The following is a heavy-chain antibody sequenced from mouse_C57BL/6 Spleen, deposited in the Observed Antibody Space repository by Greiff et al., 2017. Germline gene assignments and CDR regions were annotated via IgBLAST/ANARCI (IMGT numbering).Heavy chain of an antibody. D-gene: IGHD2-3*01. J-gene: IGHJ4*01. CDR1: GYTFTSYG. CDR3: ARPRIYDGYYPYYAMDY. V-gene: IGHV1-81*01. CDR2: IYPRSGNT. Sequence: QVQLKQSGAELARPGASVKLSCKASGYTFTSYGISWVKQRTGQGLEWIGEIYPRSGNTYYNEKFKGKATLTADKSSSTAYMELRRLTSEDSAVYFCARPRIYDGYYPYYAMDYWGQGTSVTVSS.